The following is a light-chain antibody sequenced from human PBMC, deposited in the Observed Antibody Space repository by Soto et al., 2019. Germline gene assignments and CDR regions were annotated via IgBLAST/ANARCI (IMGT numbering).Light chain of an antibody. J-gene: IGKJ1*01. CDR2: DTS. CDR3: QQYENVWT. Sequence: DIVMTQSPATLSVSPGERATLSCRAGRSISNNLAWYQQRPGQAPRLLIYDTSTRATGIPARFSGSGSGTEFTFTISSLQSEDIAVYYCQQYENVWTFGQGTKVEIK. CDR1: RSISNN. V-gene: IGKV3-15*01.